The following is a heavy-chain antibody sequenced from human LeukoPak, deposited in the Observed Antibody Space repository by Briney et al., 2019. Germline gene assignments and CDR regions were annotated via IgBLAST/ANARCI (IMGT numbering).Heavy chain of an antibody. D-gene: IGHD6-13*01. J-gene: IGHJ4*02. CDR1: GYTFTGYY. CDR2: INPNSGGT. CDR3: ARVRIAAAGTSNY. V-gene: IGHV1-2*06. Sequence: ASVKVSCKASGYTFTGYYMHWVRQAPGQGLEWMGRINPNSGGTSYAQKFQGRVTMTRDTSISTAYMELSRLRSDDTAVYYCARVRIAAAGTSNYWGQGTLVTVSS.